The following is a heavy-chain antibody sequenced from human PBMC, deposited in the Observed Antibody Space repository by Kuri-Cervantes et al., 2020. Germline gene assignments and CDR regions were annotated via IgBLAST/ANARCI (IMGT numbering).Heavy chain of an antibody. J-gene: IGHJ1*01. Sequence: GGSLRLSCAASGFTFSSYGMHWVRQAPGKGLEWVAVIWYDGSNKYYADSVKGRFTISRDNSKNTLYLQMNSLRAEDTAVYYCARDLSGIAAAGTYFQHWGQGTLVTVSS. CDR2: IWYDGSNK. V-gene: IGHV3-33*01. CDR3: ARDLSGIAAAGTYFQH. CDR1: GFTFSSYG. D-gene: IGHD6-13*01.